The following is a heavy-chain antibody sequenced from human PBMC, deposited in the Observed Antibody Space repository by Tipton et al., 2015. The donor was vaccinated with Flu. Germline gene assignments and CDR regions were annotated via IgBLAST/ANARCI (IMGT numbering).Heavy chain of an antibody. CDR2: IYYIGHT. CDR3: ARLERGFWSGSNNWFDP. V-gene: IGHV4-59*01. J-gene: IGHJ5*02. Sequence: TLSLTCTVSGDSISSYYWSWIRQPPGKGLEWIGYIYYIGHTNYNPSLKSRLTISVDTSKNQLSLKPSSVTAADTAVYYCARLERGFWSGSNNWFDPWGQGILVTVSS. CDR1: GDSISSYY. D-gene: IGHD3-3*01.